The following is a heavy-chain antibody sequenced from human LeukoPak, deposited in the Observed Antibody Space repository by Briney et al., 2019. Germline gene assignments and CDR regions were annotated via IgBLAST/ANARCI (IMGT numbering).Heavy chain of an antibody. V-gene: IGHV1-46*01. Sequence: ASVKVSCKASGYTFTSYYMHWVRQAPAQGLEWMGIINPSGGSTSYAQKFQGRVTMTRDTSTSTVYMELSSLRSEDTAVYYCASSGAAAGQRDYWGQGTLVTVSS. CDR1: GYTFTSYY. D-gene: IGHD6-13*01. CDR3: ASSGAAAGQRDY. J-gene: IGHJ4*02. CDR2: INPSGGST.